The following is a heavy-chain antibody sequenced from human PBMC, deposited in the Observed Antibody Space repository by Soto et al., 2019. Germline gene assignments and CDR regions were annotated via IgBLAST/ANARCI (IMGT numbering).Heavy chain of an antibody. CDR3: VKYLVQVGCADY. J-gene: IGHJ4*02. D-gene: IGHD1-26*01. V-gene: IGHV3-23*01. CDR2: ISGSAITI. CDR1: GFTFSDYA. Sequence: GVSLRLSCAASGFTFSDYAMGWVRQAPGKGLEWVSTISGSAITIYYADSVKGRFTISRDNSKNTLYLQTNSLGVDDTAVYYRVKYLVQVGCADYWGQGILLTLSS.